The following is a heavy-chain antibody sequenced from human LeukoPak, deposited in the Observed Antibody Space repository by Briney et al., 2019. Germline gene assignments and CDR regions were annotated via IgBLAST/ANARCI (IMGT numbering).Heavy chain of an antibody. V-gene: IGHV3-30-3*01. D-gene: IGHD3-22*01. CDR2: ISYDGSNK. Sequence: GRSLRLSCAASGFTFSSYAMHWVRQAPGKGLEWVAVISYDGSNKYYADSVKGRFTISRDNSKNTLYLQMNSLRAEDTAVYYCAKANYYDSSGYPHWGQGTLVTVSS. CDR3: AKANYYDSSGYPH. J-gene: IGHJ4*02. CDR1: GFTFSSYA.